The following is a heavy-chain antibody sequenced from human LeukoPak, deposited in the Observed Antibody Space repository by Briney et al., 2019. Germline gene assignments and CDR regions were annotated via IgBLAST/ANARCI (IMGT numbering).Heavy chain of an antibody. D-gene: IGHD1-26*01. CDR3: ARDRGRYPYYFDY. CDR1: GGSISSDY. V-gene: IGHV4-4*07. Sequence: SETLSLTCTVSGGSISSDYWSWVRQPPGKGLDWDGRIPTNGSTNYNPSLKNPVHISVAKSKNQFSLKLGSVTAADTAVYYWARDRGRYPYYFDYWGQGTLVTVSS. CDR2: IPTNGST. J-gene: IGHJ4*02.